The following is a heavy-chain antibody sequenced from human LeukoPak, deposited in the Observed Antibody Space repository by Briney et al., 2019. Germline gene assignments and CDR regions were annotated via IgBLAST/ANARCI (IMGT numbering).Heavy chain of an antibody. CDR3: ARGRRVYSRTLDY. CDR2: AFSDGRT. D-gene: IGHD1-14*01. CDR1: GITVSTNY. Sequence: PGGSLRLSCAASGITVSTNYMSWVRQAPGKGLEWVSIAFSDGRTFHADSVKGRFTISRDSSKNTVFLQMNSLRAEDTAVYYCARGRRVYSRTLDYWGQGTLVTVSS. V-gene: IGHV3-53*01. J-gene: IGHJ4*02.